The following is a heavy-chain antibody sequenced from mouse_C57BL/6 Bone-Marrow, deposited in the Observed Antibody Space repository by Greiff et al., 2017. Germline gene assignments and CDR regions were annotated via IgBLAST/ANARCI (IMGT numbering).Heavy chain of an antibody. CDR2: IYPRSGNP. D-gene: IGHD2-4*01. Sequence: QVQLQQSGAELARPGASVKLSCKASGYTFTSYGISWVKQRTGQGLEWIGEIYPRSGNPYYNEKFKGKATLTADKYSSTAYMELRSLTSEDSAVYFCASDYDDYYYAMDYWGQGTSVTVSS. CDR3: ASDYDDYYYAMDY. V-gene: IGHV1-81*01. CDR1: GYTFTSYG. J-gene: IGHJ4*01.